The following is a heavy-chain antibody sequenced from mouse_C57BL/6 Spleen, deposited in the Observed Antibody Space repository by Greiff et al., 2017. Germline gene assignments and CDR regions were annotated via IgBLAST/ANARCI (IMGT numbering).Heavy chain of an antibody. CDR1: GFSLTSYG. D-gene: IGHD2-5*01. J-gene: IGHJ1*03. CDR3: AKNHNSNTAYFDV. CDR2: IWRGGST. Sequence: QVQLKESGPGLVQPSQSLSITCTVSGFSLTSYGVHWVRQSPGKGLEWLGVIWRGGSTDYNAAFMSRLSITKDNSKSQVFFKMISLQADDTAIYYCAKNHNSNTAYFDVWGTGTTVTVSS. V-gene: IGHV2-5*01.